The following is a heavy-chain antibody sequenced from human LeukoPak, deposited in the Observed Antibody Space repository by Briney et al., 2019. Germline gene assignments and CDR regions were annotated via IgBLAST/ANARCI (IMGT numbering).Heavy chain of an antibody. D-gene: IGHD3-9*01. CDR3: ARIPRYFDWLLEEPAVGFGFDY. CDR1: GGSISSSSYY. J-gene: IGHJ4*02. V-gene: IGHV4-39*01. CDR2: IYYSGST. Sequence: PSETLSLTCTVSGGSISSSSYYWGWIRQPPGKGLEWIGSIYYSGSTYYNPSLKSRVTISVDTSKNQFSLKLSSVTAADTAVYYCARIPRYFDWLLEEPAVGFGFDYWGQGTLVTVSS.